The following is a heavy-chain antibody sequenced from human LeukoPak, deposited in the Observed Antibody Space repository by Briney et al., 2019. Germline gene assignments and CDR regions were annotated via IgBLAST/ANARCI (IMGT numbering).Heavy chain of an antibody. Sequence: GGSLRLSCAASGFTFSIYGMGWVRQAPGKGLEWVSSISDNGGNTYYAVSVKGRFTISRDNSKNTLYLQMNSLRAEDTAVYYSSPAIIGYWGQGTLVTVSS. D-gene: IGHD2-21*02. CDR2: ISDNGGNT. J-gene: IGHJ4*02. CDR1: GFTFSIYG. CDR3: SPAIIGY. V-gene: IGHV3-23*01.